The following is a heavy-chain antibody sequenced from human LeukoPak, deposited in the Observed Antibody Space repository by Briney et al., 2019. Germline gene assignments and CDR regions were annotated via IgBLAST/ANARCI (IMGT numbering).Heavy chain of an antibody. CDR1: GFTFSSYG. CDR2: IWYDGSNK. V-gene: IGHV3-33*01. CDR3: AREGSSSWYGAFDI. Sequence: PGRSLRLSCEASGFTFSSYGMHWVRQAPGKGLEWVAVIWYDGSNKYYADSVKGRFTISRDNSKNTLYLQMNSLRAEDTAAYYCAREGSSSWYGAFDIWGQGTMVTVSS. D-gene: IGHD6-13*01. J-gene: IGHJ3*02.